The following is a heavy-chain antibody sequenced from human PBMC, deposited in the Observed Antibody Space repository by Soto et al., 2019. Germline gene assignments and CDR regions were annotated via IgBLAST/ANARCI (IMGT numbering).Heavy chain of an antibody. CDR1: GFSFASSW. CDR3: ARDVAQGSSILDLDAFDI. V-gene: IGHV3-7*03. CDR2: IKQDGSKI. J-gene: IGHJ3*02. D-gene: IGHD6-13*01. Sequence: EVQLVESGGDLVQPGGSLRLSCAASGFSFASSWMTWVRQAPGNGLEWVANIKQDGSKINYLDFVRGRFTVSRDNAKNSLYLEMNSLRAEDTALYYCARDVAQGSSILDLDAFDIGGQGTMVTVSS.